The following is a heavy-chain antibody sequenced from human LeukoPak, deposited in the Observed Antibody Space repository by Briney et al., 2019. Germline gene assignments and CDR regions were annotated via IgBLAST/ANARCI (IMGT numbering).Heavy chain of an antibody. CDR2: IYPGDSDT. Sequence: GESLQISCQGSGYRFTNYWIGWVRQMPGKGLEWMGIIYPGDSDTRYSPSFQGQVTISADKSISTAYLQWSSLKASDTAMYYCARRVEIAAPHFDYWGQGTLVTVSS. CDR1: GYRFTNYW. CDR3: ARRVEIAAPHFDY. J-gene: IGHJ4*02. D-gene: IGHD6-13*01. V-gene: IGHV5-51*01.